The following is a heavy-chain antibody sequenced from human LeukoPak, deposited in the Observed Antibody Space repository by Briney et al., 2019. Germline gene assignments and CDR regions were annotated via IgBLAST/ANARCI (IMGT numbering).Heavy chain of an antibody. D-gene: IGHD6-25*01. J-gene: IGHJ4*02. CDR1: RFTFSSYS. V-gene: IGHV3-21*01. Sequence: PGGSLRLSCAASRFTFSSYSMNWVRQAPGKGLEWVSSISSSSSYIYYADSVKGRFTISRDNAKNSLYLQMNSLRAEDTAVYYCARDQGRRPGYSSDLRDYWSQGTLVTVSS. CDR3: ARDQGRRPGYSSDLRDY. CDR2: ISSSSSYI.